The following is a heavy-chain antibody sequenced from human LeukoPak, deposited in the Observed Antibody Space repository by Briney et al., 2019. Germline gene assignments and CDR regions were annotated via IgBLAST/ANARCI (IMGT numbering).Heavy chain of an antibody. CDR3: ARSDYCSSTSCYMHY. CDR2: INPSGGST. D-gene: IGHD2-2*02. CDR1: GYTFTTYY. J-gene: IGHJ4*02. V-gene: IGHV1-46*01. Sequence: ASVKVSCKASGYTFTTYYMHWVRQAPGQGLGWMGIINPSGGSTSYAQKFQGRVTMTRDTSTSTVYMELSSLRFEDTAVYYCARSDYCSSTSCYMHYWGQGTLVTVSS.